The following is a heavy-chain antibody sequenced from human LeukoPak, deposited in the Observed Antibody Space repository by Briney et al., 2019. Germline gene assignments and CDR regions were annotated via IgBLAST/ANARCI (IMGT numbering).Heavy chain of an antibody. CDR3: ARDTYRFDDF. CDR1: GFTFIRQS. V-gene: IGHV3-48*04. CDR2: ISSSGRTI. Sequence: GGSLRLSCTASGFTFIRQSMNWVRQAPGKGLEWVSYISSSGRTIYYSDSVKGRFTSSRDNAKNSLYLQMNSLRAEDTAVYYCARDTYRFDDFWGQGTLVTVSS. J-gene: IGHJ4*02.